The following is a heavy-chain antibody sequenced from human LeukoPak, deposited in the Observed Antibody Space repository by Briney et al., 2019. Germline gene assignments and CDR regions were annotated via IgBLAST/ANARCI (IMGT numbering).Heavy chain of an antibody. J-gene: IGHJ6*02. CDR2: INPDGSDT. D-gene: IGHD2-15*01. Sequence: PGGSLRLSCEASKFTFGSFWMNWVRLVPGKGLLWVSRINPDGSDTEYADSVKGRFTVSRDNARNTLYLEMRSLSVQDSGLYYCARVRNGYSSGLDVWGPGTWVTVS. V-gene: IGHV3-74*01. CDR1: KFTFGSFW. CDR3: ARVRNGYSSGLDV.